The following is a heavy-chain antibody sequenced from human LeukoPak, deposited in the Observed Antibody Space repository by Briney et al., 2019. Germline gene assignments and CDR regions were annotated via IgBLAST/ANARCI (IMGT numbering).Heavy chain of an antibody. Sequence: GGSLRLSCAASGFTFSSYAMTWVRQAPGKGLEWVSGVSGSGGSTYYADSVRGRFTISRDNSKNTLSLQMNSLRAEDTALYYCARGRDSSGYYPLDAFGIWGQGTMVTVSS. CDR3: ARGRDSSGYYPLDAFGI. CDR1: GFTFSSYA. V-gene: IGHV3-23*01. D-gene: IGHD3-22*01. J-gene: IGHJ3*02. CDR2: VSGSGGST.